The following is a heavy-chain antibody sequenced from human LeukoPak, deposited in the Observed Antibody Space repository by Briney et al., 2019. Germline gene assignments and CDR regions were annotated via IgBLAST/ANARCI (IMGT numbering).Heavy chain of an antibody. CDR1: GGTFSSYA. CDR3: ARVESGGDLFDY. Sequence: ASVKVSCKASGGTFSSYAISWVRQAPGQGLEWMGGIIPIFGTANYAQKFQGRVTITTDESTSTAYMELSSLRSEDTAVYYCARVESGGDLFDYWGQGTLVTVSS. D-gene: IGHD2-21*02. J-gene: IGHJ4*02. CDR2: IIPIFGTA. V-gene: IGHV1-69*05.